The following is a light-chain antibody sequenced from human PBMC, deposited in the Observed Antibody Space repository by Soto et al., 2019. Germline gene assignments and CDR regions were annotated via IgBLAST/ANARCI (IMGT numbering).Light chain of an antibody. Sequence: DIHMTQSPSTLSASVGDRVPITCRASQSISIWLAWYQQKPGKAPNLLIYKTSSLETGVPSRFSGSGSLTEFTLTISSLQPDDFATYYCQHWNDYSWTFGQGTKVEVK. CDR2: KTS. CDR1: QSISIW. J-gene: IGKJ1*01. CDR3: QHWNDYSWT. V-gene: IGKV1-5*03.